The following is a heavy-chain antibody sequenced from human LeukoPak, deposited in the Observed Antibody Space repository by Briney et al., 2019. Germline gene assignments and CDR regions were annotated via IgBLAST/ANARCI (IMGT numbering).Heavy chain of an antibody. CDR2: ISSDGDKR. CDR3: VKDQRLTLGVCAF. V-gene: IGHV3-64D*09. J-gene: IGHJ4*02. D-gene: IGHD7-27*01. CDR1: GITFSIYA. Sequence: GGSLRLSCSASGITFSIYAMHWVRQAPGKGLEYVSGISSDGDKRYYADSVTGRFIISRDNPKNTLYLQMSSLRAEDTAVYYCVKDQRLTLGVCAFWGEGTLVTVSS.